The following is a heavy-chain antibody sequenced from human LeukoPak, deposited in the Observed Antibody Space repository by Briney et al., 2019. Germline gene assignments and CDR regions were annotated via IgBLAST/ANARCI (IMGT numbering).Heavy chain of an antibody. J-gene: IGHJ4*02. CDR3: ARDTYGHSSGWYYFDY. CDR2: ISVYNGNT. Sequence: ASVKVSCKASGYTFTSHGISWVRQAPGQGLEWMGWISVYNGNTNYAQKFQGRVTLTTDTSTSTAFMELRSLRSDDTAVYYCARDTYGHSSGWYYFDYWGQGTLVTVTS. V-gene: IGHV1-18*01. CDR1: GYTFTSHG. D-gene: IGHD6-19*01.